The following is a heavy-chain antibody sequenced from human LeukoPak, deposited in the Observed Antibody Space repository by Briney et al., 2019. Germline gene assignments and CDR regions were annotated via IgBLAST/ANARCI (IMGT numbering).Heavy chain of an antibody. V-gene: IGHV3-9*01. D-gene: IGHD6-13*01. CDR3: AKDSSSSWYYDAFDI. CDR1: GFTFDDYA. CDR2: ISWNSGSI. J-gene: IGHJ3*02. Sequence: GGSLRLSCAASGFTFDDYAMHWVRQAPGKGLEGVSGISWNSGSIGYADSVKGRFTISRDNAKNSLYLQMNSLRAEDTALYYCAKDSSSSWYYDAFDIWGQGTMVTVSS.